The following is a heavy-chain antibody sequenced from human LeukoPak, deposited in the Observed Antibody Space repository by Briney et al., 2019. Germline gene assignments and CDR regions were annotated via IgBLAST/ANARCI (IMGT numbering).Heavy chain of an antibody. CDR2: ISWNSGSI. CDR1: GFTFDDYA. CDR3: VKAKSAATCSSTSCYDYYFDY. J-gene: IGHJ4*02. D-gene: IGHD2-2*01. V-gene: IGHV3-9*03. Sequence: GRSLRLSCAASGFTFDDYAMHWVRQAPGKGLEWVSGISWNSGSIGYADSVKGRFTISRDNAKNSLYLQMNSLRAEDMALYYCVKAKSAATCSSTSCYDYYFDYWGQGTLVTVSS.